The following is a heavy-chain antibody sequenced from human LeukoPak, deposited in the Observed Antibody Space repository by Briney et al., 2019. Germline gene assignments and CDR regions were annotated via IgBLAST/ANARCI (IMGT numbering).Heavy chain of an antibody. Sequence: GGSLRLSCAGFTVSTNYMTWVRQAPGRGLEWVSSIFRDGSTYYGDSVRGRFSISRDASKTILYLQMSNLRVEDTAVYYCARDFYDFWSGYWVWGPGTLATVSS. D-gene: IGHD3-3*01. J-gene: IGHJ4*02. CDR1: FTVSTNY. CDR3: ARDFYDFWSGYWV. CDR2: IFRDGST. V-gene: IGHV3-53*01.